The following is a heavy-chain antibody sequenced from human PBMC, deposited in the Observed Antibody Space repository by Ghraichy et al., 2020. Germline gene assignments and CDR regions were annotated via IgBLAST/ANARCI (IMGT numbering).Heavy chain of an antibody. CDR1: GFTFSSYA. D-gene: IGHD3-9*01. Sequence: SCAASGFTFSSYAMHWVRQAPGKGLEYVSAISSNGGSTYYANSVKGRFTISRDNSKNTLYLQMGSLRAEDMAVYYCARYYDILTGYYDYWGQGTLVTVSS. CDR3: ARYYDILTGYYDY. CDR2: ISSNGGST. V-gene: IGHV3-64*01. J-gene: IGHJ4*02.